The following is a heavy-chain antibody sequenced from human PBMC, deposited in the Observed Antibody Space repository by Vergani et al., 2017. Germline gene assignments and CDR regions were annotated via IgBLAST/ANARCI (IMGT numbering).Heavy chain of an antibody. J-gene: IGHJ4*02. V-gene: IGHV3-30-3*01. CDR2: ISYDGSNK. D-gene: IGHD2-2*01. CDR3: ARDWGPWDIVVVGNY. Sequence: QVQLVESGGGVVQPGRSLSLSCAASGFTFSSYPMHWVRQAPGKGLEWVAVISYDGSNKYYADSVKGRFTISRDNSKNTLYLQMNSLRAEDTAVYYCARDWGPWDIVVVGNYWGQGTLVTVSS. CDR1: GFTFSSYP.